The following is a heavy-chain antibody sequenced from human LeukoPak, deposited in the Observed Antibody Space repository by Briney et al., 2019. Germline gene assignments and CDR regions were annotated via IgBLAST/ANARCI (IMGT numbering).Heavy chain of an antibody. CDR3: TTVGLIGDRYYFYLDV. V-gene: IGHV1-24*01. CDR2: FDPEDGDP. CDR1: GYSPTESA. Sequence: ASVKVSCKVSGYSPTESAIHWVRQAPGKGLEWMGGFDPEDGDPLYPQRFKGRFTVTEDTSTDTFYMELNSLRSEDTAVYYCTTVGLIGDRYYFYLDVWGKGTTVTVSS. J-gene: IGHJ6*03. D-gene: IGHD3-3*01.